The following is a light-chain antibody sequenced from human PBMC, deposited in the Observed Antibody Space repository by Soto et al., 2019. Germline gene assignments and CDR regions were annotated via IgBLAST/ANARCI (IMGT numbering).Light chain of an antibody. CDR2: AAS. J-gene: IGKJ3*01. CDR1: QSISSY. Sequence: DIQMTQSPSSLSASVGDRVTITCRASQSISSYLNWYQQKPGKAPKLLIYAASNLRSGVPSRFSGSGSGTDFTLSISSLQPEDFATYYCQQSYRTPLFGPGTKVDIK. CDR3: QQSYRTPL. V-gene: IGKV1-39*01.